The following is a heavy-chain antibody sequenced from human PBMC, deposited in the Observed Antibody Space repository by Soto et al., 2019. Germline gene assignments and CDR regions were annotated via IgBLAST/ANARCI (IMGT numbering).Heavy chain of an antibody. CDR1: VYNFTSLY. CDR2: INPRNGKT. V-gene: IGHV1-46*01. CDR3: VRSGFDF. D-gene: IGHD2-8*02. J-gene: IGHJ4*01. Sequence: ASVKVSCKAYVYNFTSLYSHWVRQAPGQGLEWMGIINPRNGKTTYAQKFQGRVTLTRDISTTTMYMELNTLSTDDTAVYFCVRSGFDFWG.